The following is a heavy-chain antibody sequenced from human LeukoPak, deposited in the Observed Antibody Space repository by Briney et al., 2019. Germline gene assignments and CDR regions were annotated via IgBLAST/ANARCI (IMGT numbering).Heavy chain of an antibody. CDR1: GFTFSSYA. V-gene: IGHV3-30*04. CDR3: ARDHDYGVYYYYYMDV. CDR2: MSYVGSNK. Sequence: GGSLRLSCAASGFTFSSYAMHWVRQAPGKGLEWVAVMSYVGSNKYYADSVKGRFTISRDNSKNTLYLQMNSLRAEDTAVYYCARDHDYGVYYYYYMDVWGKGTTVTVSS. J-gene: IGHJ6*03. D-gene: IGHD4-17*01.